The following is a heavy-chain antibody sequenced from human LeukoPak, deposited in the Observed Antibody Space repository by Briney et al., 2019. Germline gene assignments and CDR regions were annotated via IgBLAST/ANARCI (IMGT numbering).Heavy chain of an antibody. J-gene: IGHJ4*02. Sequence: PWGSLRLSFAASGFTLTNYGMTWVRQAPGKGLEWVSTLTDIGSTTYYADSVKGRFTVSRDASKNTLYLQMNSLRADDTAIYFCAKGTAPNSGILDCWGQGTLVTVSS. CDR3: AKGTAPNSGILDC. CDR1: GFTLTNYG. V-gene: IGHV3-23*01. CDR2: LTDIGSTT. D-gene: IGHD1-26*01.